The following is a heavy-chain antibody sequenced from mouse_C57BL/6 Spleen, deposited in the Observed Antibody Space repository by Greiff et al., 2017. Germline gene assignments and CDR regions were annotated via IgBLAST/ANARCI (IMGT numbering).Heavy chain of an antibody. CDR3: TREGGYYPYLDY. J-gene: IGHJ2*01. Sequence: EVQVVESGEGLVKPGGSLKLSCAASGFTFSSYALSWVRQTPEKRLEWVAYISSGGDYIYYADTVKGRFTISRDNARNTLYLQMSSLKSEDTAMYYCTREGGYYPYLDYWGQGTTLTVSS. D-gene: IGHD2-3*01. CDR2: ISSGGDYI. V-gene: IGHV5-9-1*02. CDR1: GFTFSSYA.